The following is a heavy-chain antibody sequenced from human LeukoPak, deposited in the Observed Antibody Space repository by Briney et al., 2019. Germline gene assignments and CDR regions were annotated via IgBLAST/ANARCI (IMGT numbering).Heavy chain of an antibody. V-gene: IGHV4-4*09. J-gene: IGHJ6*03. CDR1: GCSISNYY. CDR3: ARPNYYYYYMDV. Sequence: SETLSLTCTVSGCSISNYYWSWIRQPPGKGLEGIGYIYTSGSTNYNPSLNSRVTISVDTSKNQFSLKLSSVTAADTAVYYCARPNYYYYYMDVWGKGTTVTVSS. CDR2: IYTSGST.